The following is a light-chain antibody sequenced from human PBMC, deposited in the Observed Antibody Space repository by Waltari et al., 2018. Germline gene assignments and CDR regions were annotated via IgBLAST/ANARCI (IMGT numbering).Light chain of an antibody. Sequence: EIVLTQSPGTLSLSPGARATPSCRASQSVSSSYLAWYQQKPGQAPRLLIYGASSRATGIPDRFSGSGSGTDFTLTISILEPEDFAVYYCQQYGSSPWTFGQGTKVEIK. CDR1: QSVSSSY. CDR2: GAS. CDR3: QQYGSSPWT. J-gene: IGKJ1*01. V-gene: IGKV3-20*01.